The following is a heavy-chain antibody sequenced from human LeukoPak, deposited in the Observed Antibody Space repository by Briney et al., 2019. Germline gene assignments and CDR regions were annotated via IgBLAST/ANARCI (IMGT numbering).Heavy chain of an antibody. D-gene: IGHD5-18*01. CDR1: GFTFSSYS. Sequence: PGGSLRLSCAASGFTFSSYSMNWVRQAPGKGLEWVSYISSSSSIMDYADSVKGRFTISRDNAKNSLYLQMNSLRAEDTAVYYCARARGYSYGYSDYWGQGTLVTVSS. CDR3: ARARGYSYGYSDY. V-gene: IGHV3-48*01. J-gene: IGHJ4*02. CDR2: ISSSSSIM.